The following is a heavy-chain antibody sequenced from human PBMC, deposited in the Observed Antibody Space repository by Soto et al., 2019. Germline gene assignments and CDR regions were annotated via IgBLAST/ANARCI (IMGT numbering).Heavy chain of an antibody. Sequence: EVQMVESGGGLVQPGRSLRLSCAASGFIFSDHYMDWVRQAPGKGLEWVGRIRDKANSYTTEYAASVKGRFTISRGDSKNSLYLQMNSLKIEDTAVYYCARGDDYNDGVYASDIWGQGTMVTVSS. V-gene: IGHV3-72*01. CDR3: ARGDDYNDGVYASDI. CDR2: IRDKANSYTT. D-gene: IGHD4-4*01. J-gene: IGHJ3*02. CDR1: GFIFSDHY.